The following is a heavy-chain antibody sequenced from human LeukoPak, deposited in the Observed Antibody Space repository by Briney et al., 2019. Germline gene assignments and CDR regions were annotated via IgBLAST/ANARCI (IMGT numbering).Heavy chain of an antibody. CDR3: AKGALAAAGPQPFDY. CDR2: ISGSGGST. J-gene: IGHJ4*02. Sequence: PGGSLRLSCAASGFTFSSYAMSWVRQAPGKGLEWVSAISGSGGSTYYADSVKGRFAISRDNSKNTLYLQMNSLRAKDTAVYYCAKGALAAAGPQPFDYWGQGTLVTVSS. D-gene: IGHD6-13*01. V-gene: IGHV3-23*01. CDR1: GFTFSSYA.